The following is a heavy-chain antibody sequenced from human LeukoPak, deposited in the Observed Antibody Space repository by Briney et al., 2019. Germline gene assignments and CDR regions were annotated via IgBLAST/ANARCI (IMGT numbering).Heavy chain of an antibody. D-gene: IGHD6-13*01. CDR1: GFTFSSYE. CDR3: ARFIAAPYYFDY. Sequence: GGSLRLSCAASGFTFSSYEMNWVRQAPGKGLEWVSFISSSRSYIYYADSVKGRFTISRDNAKNSLYLQMNSLRAEDTAVYYCARFIAAPYYFDYWGRGTLVTVSS. CDR2: ISSSRSYI. V-gene: IGHV3-21*01. J-gene: IGHJ4*02.